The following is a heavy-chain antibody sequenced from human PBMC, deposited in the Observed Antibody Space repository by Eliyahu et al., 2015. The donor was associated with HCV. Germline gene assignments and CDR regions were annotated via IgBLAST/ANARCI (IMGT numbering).Heavy chain of an antibody. CDR3: GRAGDSAGYPDY. CDR1: GASISSYY. V-gene: IGHV4-59*01. J-gene: IGHJ4*02. Sequence: QVQLQESGPGLVKPSETLSLTCAVXGASISSYYWXWXRXPPGKGLEWXGYMYFXGSTNYNPSLKSRVTISADTSRNQFSLKLNSVTAADTAVYYCGRAGDSAGYPDYWGQGTLVTVSS. CDR2: MYFXGST. D-gene: IGHD3-22*01.